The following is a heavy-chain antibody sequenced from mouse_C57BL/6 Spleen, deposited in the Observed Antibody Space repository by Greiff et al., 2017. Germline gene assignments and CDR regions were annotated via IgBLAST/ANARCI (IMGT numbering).Heavy chain of an antibody. J-gene: IGHJ2*01. CDR1: GYSITSGYY. Sequence: EVQRVESGPGLVKPSQSLSLTCSVTGYSITSGYYWNWIRQFPGNKLEWMGYISYDGSNNYNPSLKNRISITRDTSKNQFFLKLNSVTTEDTATYYCARGYYGNLSDYWGQGTTLTVSS. CDR2: ISYDGSN. D-gene: IGHD2-1*01. CDR3: ARGYYGNLSDY. V-gene: IGHV3-6*01.